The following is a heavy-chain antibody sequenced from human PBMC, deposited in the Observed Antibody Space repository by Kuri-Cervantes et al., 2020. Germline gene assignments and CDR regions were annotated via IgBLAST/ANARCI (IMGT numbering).Heavy chain of an antibody. CDR1: GFTFSSYS. J-gene: IGHJ3*02. CDR2: ISSSSSYI. Sequence: GESLKISCAASGFTFSSYSMNWVRQAPGKGLEWVSSISSSSSYIYYADSVKGRFTISRDNAKNSLYLQMNSLRAEDTAVYYCARDIAVYAFDIWGQGTMVTVSS. D-gene: IGHD6-19*01. V-gene: IGHV3-21*01. CDR3: ARDIAVYAFDI.